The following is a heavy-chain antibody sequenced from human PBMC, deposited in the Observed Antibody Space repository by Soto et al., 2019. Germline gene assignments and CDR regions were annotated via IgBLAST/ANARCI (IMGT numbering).Heavy chain of an antibody. J-gene: IGHJ4*02. CDR2: IYWDDSK. CDR1: GVSLSTSGVG. CDR3: AHKGPEDWPLDY. V-gene: IGHV2-5*02. D-gene: IGHD3-9*01. Sequence: QITLKESGPTLVRPTQTLTLTCAFSGVSLSTSGVGVGWIRQPPGKALEWLAVIYWDDSKHYRPSLRSRLTITTDTSKNQVVLTMTNMDPMDTGTYYCAHKGPEDWPLDYWGQGTLVTVSS.